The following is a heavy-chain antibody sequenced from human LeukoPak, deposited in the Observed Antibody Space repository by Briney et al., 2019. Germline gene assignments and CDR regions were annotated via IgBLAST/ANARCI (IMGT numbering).Heavy chain of an antibody. CDR1: GFTFSGYT. CDR2: ISSTRSPI. V-gene: IGHV3-48*02. J-gene: IGHJ4*02. Sequence: GGSLRLSCAASGFTFSGYTMNWVRQAPGKGLEWISYISSTRSPIYYADSVKGRFTISRDNAKNSLYLQMNSLRDEDTAIYYCARDPGVIPSIWGQGTLVTVSS. D-gene: IGHD3-10*01. CDR3: ARDPGVIPSI.